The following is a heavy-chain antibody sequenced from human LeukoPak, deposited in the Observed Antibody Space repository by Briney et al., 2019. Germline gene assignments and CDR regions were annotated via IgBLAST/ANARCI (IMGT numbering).Heavy chain of an antibody. D-gene: IGHD3-10*01. CDR1: GFTFSSYE. CDR3: ARDGRHYYGSGNYYSKDAFDI. CDR2: ISGSGTVT. J-gene: IGHJ3*02. V-gene: IGHV3-48*03. Sequence: GGSLRLSCAASGFTFSSYEMNWVRQAPGKGLEWISYISGSGTVTHYADSVEGRFTISRDNAKNSLFLQMNSLRAEDTAVYYCARDGRHYYGSGNYYSKDAFDIWGQGTMVTVSS.